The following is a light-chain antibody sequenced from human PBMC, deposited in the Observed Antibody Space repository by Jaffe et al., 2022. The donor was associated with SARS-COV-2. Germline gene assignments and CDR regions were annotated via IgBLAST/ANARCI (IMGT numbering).Light chain of an antibody. Sequence: DIRMTQSPSSLPASVGDRVTITCRASQSISNYLNWYQQKPGKAPKLLIYAASTLQTGVPSRFSGSGSGTDFTLTISTLQPEDFATYFCQQSYDTLCTFGQGTKLEVK. J-gene: IGKJ2*02. CDR1: QSISNY. CDR3: QQSYDTLCT. CDR2: AAS. V-gene: IGKV1-39*01.